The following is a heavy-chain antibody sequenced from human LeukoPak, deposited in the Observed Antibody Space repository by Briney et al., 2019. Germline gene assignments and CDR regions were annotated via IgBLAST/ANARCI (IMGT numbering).Heavy chain of an antibody. V-gene: IGHV4-59*01. CDR1: GGSISSYY. Sequence: SETLSLTCTVSGGSISSYYWSWIRQPPGKGLEWIGYIYYSGSTNYNPSLKSRVTISVDTSKNQFSLKLGSVTAADTAVYYCARRANSGFDAFDIWGQGTMVTVSS. J-gene: IGHJ3*02. CDR2: IYYSGST. D-gene: IGHD3-22*01. CDR3: ARRANSGFDAFDI.